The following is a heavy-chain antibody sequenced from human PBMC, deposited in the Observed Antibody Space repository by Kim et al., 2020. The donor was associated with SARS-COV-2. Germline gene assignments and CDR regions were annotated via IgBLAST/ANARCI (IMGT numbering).Heavy chain of an antibody. V-gene: IGHV3-23*01. J-gene: IGHJ5*02. D-gene: IGHD2-15*01. Sequence: DSVKGRLTISRDNSKNTLYLQMNSLRAEDTAAYYCAKGDISTPATGWFDPWGHGTLVTVSS. CDR3: AKGDISTPATGWFDP.